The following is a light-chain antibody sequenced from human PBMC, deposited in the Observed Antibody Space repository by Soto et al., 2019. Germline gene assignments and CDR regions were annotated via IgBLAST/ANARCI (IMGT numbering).Light chain of an antibody. CDR3: KQNNDWPRT. V-gene: IGKV3-15*01. Sequence: EIVMTQSPATLSVSPGERATLSCRASQSVASNLAWYQQKPGQPPRLLIHGASTRVTGIPARFSGSGSGTEFTLTIRSLQSEDFAVYYCKQNNDWPRTFGQGTKVDIK. CDR2: GAS. J-gene: IGKJ1*01. CDR1: QSVASN.